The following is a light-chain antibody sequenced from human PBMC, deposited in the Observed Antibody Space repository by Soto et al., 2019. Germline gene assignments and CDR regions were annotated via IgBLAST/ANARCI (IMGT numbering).Light chain of an antibody. Sequence: QSVLTQSPSASASLGASVKLTCTLSSGHSSYAIAWHQQQPEKGPRYLMKLNSDGSHSKGDGIPDRFSGSSSGAERDLTISSLQSEDEADYYCQTWGTVVFGGGPKLTVL. J-gene: IGLJ2*01. CDR3: QTWGTVV. V-gene: IGLV4-69*01. CDR2: LNSDGSH. CDR1: SGHSSYA.